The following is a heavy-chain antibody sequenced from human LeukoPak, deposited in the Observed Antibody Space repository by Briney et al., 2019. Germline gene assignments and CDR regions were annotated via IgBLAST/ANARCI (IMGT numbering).Heavy chain of an antibody. CDR1: GFIFSNYW. V-gene: IGHV3-23*01. D-gene: IGHD1-26*01. CDR3: ARRVGATDFDY. J-gene: IGHJ4*02. Sequence: GGSLRLSCVASGFIFSNYWMSWVRQAPGKGLEWVSAISGSGGSTYYADSVKGRFAISRDNSKNTLYLQMNSLRAEDTAVYYCARRVGATDFDYWGQGTLVTVSS. CDR2: ISGSGGST.